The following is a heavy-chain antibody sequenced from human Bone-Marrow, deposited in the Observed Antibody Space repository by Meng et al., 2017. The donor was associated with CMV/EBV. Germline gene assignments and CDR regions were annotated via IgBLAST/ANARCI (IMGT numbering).Heavy chain of an antibody. Sequence: RVESGGGVVQPGGSLRLSCASSGLTFSSYGMHWVRQAPGKGLEWVAFIRYDGSNKYYADSVKGRFTISRDNSKNTLYLQMNSLRAEDTAVYYCAKGTRFYDYWGQGTLVTVSS. CDR2: IRYDGSNK. D-gene: IGHD1-1*01. V-gene: IGHV3-30*02. CDR3: AKGTRFYDY. CDR1: GLTFSSYG. J-gene: IGHJ4*02.